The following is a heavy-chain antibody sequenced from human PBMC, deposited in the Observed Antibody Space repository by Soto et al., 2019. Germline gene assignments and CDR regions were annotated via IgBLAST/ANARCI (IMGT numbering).Heavy chain of an antibody. CDR2: IYYSGST. CDR1: GGSISSSSYY. J-gene: IGHJ5*02. CDR3: ARHPRKVGGNWLDP. D-gene: IGHD3-10*01. V-gene: IGHV4-39*01. Sequence: SETLSLTCTVSGGSISSSSYYWGWIRQPPGKGLEWIGSIYYSGSTYYNPSLKSRVTISVDTSKNQFSLKLSSVTAADTAVYYCARHPRKVGGNWLDPWGQGTLVTVSS.